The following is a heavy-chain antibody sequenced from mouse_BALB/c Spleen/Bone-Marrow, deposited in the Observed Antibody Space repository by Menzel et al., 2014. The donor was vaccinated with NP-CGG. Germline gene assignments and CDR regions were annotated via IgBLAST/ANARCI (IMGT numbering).Heavy chain of an antibody. V-gene: IGHV5-12-2*01. CDR3: ARRVWSRGGDY. CDR2: ISNGGGST. CDR1: GFTFSSYT. Sequence: EVQVVGSGGGLVQPGGSLKLSCAASGFTFSSYTMSWVRQTPEKRLEWVAYISNGGGSTYYPDTVKGRFTISRDNAKNTLYLQMSSLKSEDTARYYCARRVWSRGGDYWGQGTSVTVSS. J-gene: IGHJ4*01. D-gene: IGHD2-10*02.